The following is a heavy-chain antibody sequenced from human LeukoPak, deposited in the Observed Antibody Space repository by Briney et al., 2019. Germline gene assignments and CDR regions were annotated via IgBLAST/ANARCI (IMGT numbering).Heavy chain of an antibody. Sequence: PSETLSLTCTVYGESFSGYYWSWIRQPPGKGLEWIGEINNSGSTKYNPSLKSRVTISVETSKNQFSLKLSSVTAADTAVHYCASPLRIGEYAFHIWGQGTMVTVSS. V-gene: IGHV4-34*01. CDR1: GESFSGYY. CDR3: ASPLRIGEYAFHI. CDR2: INNSGST. D-gene: IGHD2-15*01. J-gene: IGHJ3*02.